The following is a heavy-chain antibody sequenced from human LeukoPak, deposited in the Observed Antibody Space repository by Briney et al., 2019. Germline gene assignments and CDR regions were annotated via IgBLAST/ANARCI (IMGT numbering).Heavy chain of an antibody. Sequence: ASVKVSCKASGGTFSSYAVSWVRQAPGQGLEWMGGIIPIFGTANYAQKFQGRVTITTDESTSTAYMELSSLRSEDTAVYYCARTPRAYCGGDCSMLVWGQGTLVTVSS. CDR2: IIPIFGTA. D-gene: IGHD2-21*01. V-gene: IGHV1-69*05. CDR1: GGTFSSYA. CDR3: ARTPRAYCGGDCSMLV. J-gene: IGHJ4*02.